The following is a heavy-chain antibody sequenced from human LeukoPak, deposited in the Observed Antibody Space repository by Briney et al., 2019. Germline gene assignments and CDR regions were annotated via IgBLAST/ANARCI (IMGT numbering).Heavy chain of an antibody. Sequence: SETLSLTCTVSGYSISSGYYWGWIRQPPGKGLEWIGSIYHSGSTYYNPSLKSRVTISVDTSKNQFSLKLSSVTAADTAVYYCARPVVAATTPDTFDIWGQGTMVTVSS. CDR2: IYHSGST. J-gene: IGHJ3*02. CDR1: GYSISSGYY. D-gene: IGHD2-15*01. V-gene: IGHV4-38-2*02. CDR3: ARPVVAATTPDTFDI.